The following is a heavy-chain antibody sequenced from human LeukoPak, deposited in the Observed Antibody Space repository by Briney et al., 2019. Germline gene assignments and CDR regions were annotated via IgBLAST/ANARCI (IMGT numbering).Heavy chain of an antibody. J-gene: IGHJ3*02. V-gene: IGHV4-38-2*01. CDR2: IYQSVST. CDR1: GYSISSDYY. D-gene: IGHD4-17*01. CDR3: ARNKSTVTTSRHDAFDI. Sequence: PSETLSPTCAVSGYSISSDYYWGWIRQPSGKGLEWIGSIYQSVSTYYNPSLKSRVTISVDTSKNQFSLKLSSVTAADTAVYYCARNKSTVTTSRHDAFDIWGQGTMVTVSS.